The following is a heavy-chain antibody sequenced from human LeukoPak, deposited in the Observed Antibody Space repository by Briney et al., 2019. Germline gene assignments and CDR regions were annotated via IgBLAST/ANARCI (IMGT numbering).Heavy chain of an antibody. Sequence: GASVKVFCKASGYTFTSYGISWGRQAPGQGLEWMGWISAYNGNTNYAQKLQGRVTMTTDTSTSTAYMELRSLRSDDTAVYYCAGVVPAAGARFDPWGQGTLVTVSS. CDR3: AGVVPAAGARFDP. D-gene: IGHD2-2*01. V-gene: IGHV1-18*04. J-gene: IGHJ5*02. CDR1: GYTFTSYG. CDR2: ISAYNGNT.